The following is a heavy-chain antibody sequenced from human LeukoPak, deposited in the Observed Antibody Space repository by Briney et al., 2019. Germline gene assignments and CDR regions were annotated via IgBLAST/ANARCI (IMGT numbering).Heavy chain of an antibody. CDR1: GYTFTSYY. Sequence: GASVKVSCKASGYTFTSYYMHWVRQAPGQGLEWMGIINPSGGSTSYAQKFQGRVTMTRDTSTSTVHMELSSLRSEDTAVYYCARDLWFGESSYGMDVWGKGTTVTVSS. D-gene: IGHD3-10*01. CDR3: ARDLWFGESSYGMDV. V-gene: IGHV1-46*01. J-gene: IGHJ6*04. CDR2: INPSGGST.